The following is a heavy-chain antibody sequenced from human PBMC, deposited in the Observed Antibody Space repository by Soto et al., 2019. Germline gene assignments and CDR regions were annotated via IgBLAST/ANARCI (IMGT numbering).Heavy chain of an antibody. Sequence: QVQLQQWGAGLLKPSETLSLTCAVFGGSVNSGNYYWSWIRQPPGKGLEWIGEMSHSGGTHFNPSLKSRVTITADTSKNQFSLKMRSVTAADTALYYCARVERGTATTVVDAFDIWGPGTMVTVSS. J-gene: IGHJ3*02. CDR3: ARVERGTATTVVDAFDI. CDR1: GGSVNSGNYY. CDR2: MSHSGGT. D-gene: IGHD1-1*01. V-gene: IGHV4-34*01.